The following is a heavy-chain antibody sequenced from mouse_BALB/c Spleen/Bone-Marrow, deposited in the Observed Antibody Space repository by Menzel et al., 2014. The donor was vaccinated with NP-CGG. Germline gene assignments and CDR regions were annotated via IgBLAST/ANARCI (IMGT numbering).Heavy chain of an antibody. J-gene: IGHJ1*01. Sequence: QVHVKQSGPGLVKPGASVKMSCKASGYTFTDYVISWVKQRTGQGLEWIGEIYPGSGSTYYNEKFKGKATLTADKSSNTAYMQLSRLTSEDSAVYFCARYYDYDWYFDVWGAGTTVTVSS. CDR3: ARYYDYDWYFDV. V-gene: IGHV1-77*01. D-gene: IGHD2-4*01. CDR1: GYTFTDYV. CDR2: IYPGSGST.